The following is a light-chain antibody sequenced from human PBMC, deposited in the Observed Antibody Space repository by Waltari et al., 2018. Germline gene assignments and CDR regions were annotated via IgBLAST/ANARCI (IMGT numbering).Light chain of an antibody. V-gene: IGLV2-23*02. CDR1: SSDVGSQHL. Sequence: QSALTQPASVSGSPGQSLPISCTGTSSDVGSQHLVSWYQQHPGKAPKLIIFEVAKRPSGVSDRFSGSQSGDTASLTISGLQAEDEADYYCCSYTDTWVFGGGTKLTVL. J-gene: IGLJ3*02. CDR2: EVA. CDR3: CSYTDTWV.